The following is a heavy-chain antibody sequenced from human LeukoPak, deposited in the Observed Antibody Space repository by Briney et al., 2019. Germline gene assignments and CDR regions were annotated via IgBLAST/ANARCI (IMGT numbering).Heavy chain of an antibody. CDR1: GFTFSTYW. Sequence: GGSLRLSCAASGFTFSTYWMHWVRQAPGEGLVWVSRINNDGNSTRYADSVKGRFTISRDNAKNTLWLQMNSLRAEDTAVYYCATDLDYGGYSHFDFWGQGTLVTVSS. V-gene: IGHV3-74*01. D-gene: IGHD4-23*01. J-gene: IGHJ4*02. CDR2: INNDGNST. CDR3: ATDLDYGGYSHFDF.